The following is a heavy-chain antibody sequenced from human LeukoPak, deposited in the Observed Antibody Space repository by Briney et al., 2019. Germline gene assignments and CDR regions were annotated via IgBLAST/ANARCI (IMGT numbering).Heavy chain of an antibody. J-gene: IGHJ4*02. CDR1: GGTFSSYA. V-gene: IGHV1-69*13. CDR2: IIPIFGTA. CDR3: ARDEFGSGWPGDDY. Sequence: ASVKVSCTASGGTFSSYAISWVRQAPGQGLEWMGGIIPIFGTANYAQKFQGRVTITADESTSTAYMELSSLRSEDTAVYYCARDEFGSGWPGDDYWGQGTLVTVSS. D-gene: IGHD6-19*01.